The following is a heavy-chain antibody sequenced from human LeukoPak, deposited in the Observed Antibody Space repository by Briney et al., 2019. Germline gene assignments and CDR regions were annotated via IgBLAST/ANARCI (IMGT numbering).Heavy chain of an antibody. V-gene: IGHV3-48*04. CDR3: ARDYTSSSGRAFDV. D-gene: IGHD6-6*01. CDR2: IGSGSRTI. CDR1: GFKFGSYS. J-gene: IGHJ3*01. Sequence: GGSLRLSYAASGFKFGSYSMNWVRQPPGKGLEWVAYIGSGSRTIYYADSVKGRFTMSRDNAKNSSYLQMNGLRADDTAMYYCARDYTSSSGRAFDVWGQGTMVTVSS.